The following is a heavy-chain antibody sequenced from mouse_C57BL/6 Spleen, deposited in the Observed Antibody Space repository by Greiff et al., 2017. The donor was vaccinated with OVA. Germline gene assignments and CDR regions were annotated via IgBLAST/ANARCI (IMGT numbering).Heavy chain of an antibody. D-gene: IGHD2-1*01. Sequence: EVKLVESGGGLVKPGGSLKLSCAASGFTFSDYGMHWVRQAPEKGLEWVAYISSGSSTIYYADTVKGRFTISRDNAKNTLFLQMTSLRSEDTAMYYCARGGYYGNYMDYWGQGTTLTVSS. J-gene: IGHJ2*01. V-gene: IGHV5-17*01. CDR1: GFTFSDYG. CDR2: ISSGSSTI. CDR3: ARGGYYGNYMDY.